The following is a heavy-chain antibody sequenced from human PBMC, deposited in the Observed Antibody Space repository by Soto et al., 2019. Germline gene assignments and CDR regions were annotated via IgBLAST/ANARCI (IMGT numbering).Heavy chain of an antibody. CDR3: ARSSYKYCSGGSCLNWFDP. V-gene: IGHV1-69*06. CDR2: IIPIFGTA. CDR1: GGTFSSYA. D-gene: IGHD2-15*01. J-gene: IGHJ5*02. Sequence: GASVKVSCKDSGGTFSSYAISWVRQAPGQGLEWMGGIIPIFGTANYAQKFQGRVTITADKSTSTAYMELSSLRSEDTAVYYCARSSYKYCSGGSCLNWFDPWGQGTLVTVSS.